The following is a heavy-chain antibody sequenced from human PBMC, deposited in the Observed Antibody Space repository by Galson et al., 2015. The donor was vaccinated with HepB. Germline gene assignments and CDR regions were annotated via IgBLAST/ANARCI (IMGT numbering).Heavy chain of an antibody. CDR2: ISSSSSYI. CDR3: ARPAEMIAYYYGMDV. J-gene: IGHJ6*02. Sequence: SLRLSCAASGFTFSSYSMNWVRQAPGKGLEWVSSISSSSSYIYYADSVKGRFTISRDNAKNSLYLQMNSLRAEDTAVYYCARPAEMIAYYYGMDVWGQGTTVTVSS. CDR1: GFTFSSYS. V-gene: IGHV3-21*01. D-gene: IGHD3-22*01.